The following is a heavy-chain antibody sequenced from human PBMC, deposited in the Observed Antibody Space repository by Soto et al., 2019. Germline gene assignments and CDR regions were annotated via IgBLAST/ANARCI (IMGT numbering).Heavy chain of an antibody. CDR1: GYTFTSYY. CDR2: INPSGGST. D-gene: IGHD2-15*01. J-gene: IGHJ4*02. CDR3: AREEDIVVVVAAAPGSY. V-gene: IGHV1-46*03. Sequence: QVQLVQSGAEVKKPGASVKVSCKASGYTFTSYYMHWVRQAPGQGLECMGIINPSGGSTSYAQKFQGRVTMTRDTSTSTVYMELSSLRSEDTAVYYCAREEDIVVVVAAAPGSYWGQGTLVTVSS.